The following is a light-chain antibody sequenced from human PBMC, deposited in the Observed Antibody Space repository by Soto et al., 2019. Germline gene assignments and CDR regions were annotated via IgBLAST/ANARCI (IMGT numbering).Light chain of an antibody. CDR3: QQFNTYWT. CDR1: QSVSGW. J-gene: IGKJ1*01. V-gene: IGKV1-5*01. CDR2: DAS. Sequence: DIQMTQSPSSLSASVGDTVTVTFRASQSVSGWLAWYQQKPGKAPKLLIYDASTLESGVPSRFSGSGSGTDFTLTITSLQPDDFATYFCQQFNTYWTFGQGTKVDI.